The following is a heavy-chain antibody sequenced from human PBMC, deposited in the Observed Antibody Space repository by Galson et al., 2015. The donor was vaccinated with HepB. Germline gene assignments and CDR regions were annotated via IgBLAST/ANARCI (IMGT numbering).Heavy chain of an antibody. J-gene: IGHJ4*02. D-gene: IGHD3-9*01. CDR2: ISAYNGNT. Sequence: SVKVSCKASGYTFTSYAMHWVRQAPGQGLEWMGWISAYNGNTNYAQKLQGRVTMTTDTSTSTAYMELRSLRSDDTAVYYCARDLFDFDFDWLLFDYWGQGTLVTVSS. CDR1: GYTFTSYA. V-gene: IGHV1-18*01. CDR3: ARDLFDFDFDWLLFDY.